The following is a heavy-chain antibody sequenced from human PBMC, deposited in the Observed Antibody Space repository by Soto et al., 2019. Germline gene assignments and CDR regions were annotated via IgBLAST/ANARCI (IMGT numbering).Heavy chain of an antibody. CDR1: GFAFSTYW. J-gene: IGHJ4*02. CDR2: INQDGSGK. Sequence: PGGSLRLSCAASGFAFSTYWMSWVRQAPGKGLEWVAYINQDGSGKSYVDSVKGRFTISRDNAKNSLYLEMNSLRAEDTAVYYCATDLYYWGQGTLVTVSS. V-gene: IGHV3-7*01. CDR3: ATDLYY.